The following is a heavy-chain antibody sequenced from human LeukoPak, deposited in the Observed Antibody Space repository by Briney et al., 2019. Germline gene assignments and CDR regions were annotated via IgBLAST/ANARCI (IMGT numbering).Heavy chain of an antibody. D-gene: IGHD4-23*01. J-gene: IGHJ4*02. Sequence: GRSLRLSCAASGFTFSSYAMPWVRQAPGEGLEWVAVISYDGSNKYYADSVKGRFTISRDNSKNSLYLQMNSLKTEDTAVYYCARVFGGGNSGFDYWGQGTLVTVSS. V-gene: IGHV3-30-3*01. CDR1: GFTFSSYA. CDR3: ARVFGGGNSGFDY. CDR2: ISYDGSNK.